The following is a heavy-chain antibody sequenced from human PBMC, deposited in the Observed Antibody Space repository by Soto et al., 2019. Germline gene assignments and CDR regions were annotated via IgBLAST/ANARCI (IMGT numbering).Heavy chain of an antibody. J-gene: IGHJ4*02. D-gene: IGHD1-20*01. CDR3: SRPEALSGTTAY. CDR2: IRSKTHNYAT. CDR1: GFTFSGSA. V-gene: IGHV3-73*01. Sequence: GGSLRLSCAASGFTFSGSAMHWVRQTSGKGLEWIGLIRSKTHNYATVYGVSVRGRFTISRDDSKNTAYLQMDSLKTEDTAVYYCSRPEALSGTTAYWGPGTLVTAPQ.